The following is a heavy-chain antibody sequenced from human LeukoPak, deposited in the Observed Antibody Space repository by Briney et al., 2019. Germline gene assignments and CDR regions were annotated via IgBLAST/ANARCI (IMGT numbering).Heavy chain of an antibody. J-gene: IGHJ5*02. Sequence: QASETLSLTCTVSGGSISSYYWSWIRQPPGKGLEWIGYIYTSGSTNYNPSLKSRVTISVDTSKNQFSLKLSSVTAADTAVYYCARQYDIRNWFDPWGQGTLVTVSS. CDR3: ARQYDIRNWFDP. D-gene: IGHD3-9*01. CDR2: IYTSGST. CDR1: GGSISSYY. V-gene: IGHV4-4*09.